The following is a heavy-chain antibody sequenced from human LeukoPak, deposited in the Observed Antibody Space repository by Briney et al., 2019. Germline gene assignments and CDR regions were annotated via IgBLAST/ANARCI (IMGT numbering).Heavy chain of an antibody. V-gene: IGHV3-21*04. Sequence: GGSLRLSCAASGFTFSSYSMIWVRQAPGKGLEWVSSISSSSSYIYYADSVKGRFTISRDNAKNSLYLQMNSLRAEDTAVYYCARDLEQQLFDYWGQGTLVTVSS. CDR1: GFTFSSYS. D-gene: IGHD6-13*01. CDR2: ISSSSSYI. CDR3: ARDLEQQLFDY. J-gene: IGHJ4*02.